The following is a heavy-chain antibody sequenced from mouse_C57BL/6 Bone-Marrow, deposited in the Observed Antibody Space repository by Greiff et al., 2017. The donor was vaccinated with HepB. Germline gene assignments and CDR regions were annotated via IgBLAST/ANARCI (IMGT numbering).Heavy chain of an antibody. Sequence: QVQLQQPGAELVMPGASVKLSCKASGYTFTSYWMHWVKQRPGQGLEWIGEIDPSDSYTNYNQKFKGKSTLTVDKSSSTAYMQLSSLTSEDSAVYYCARGFYDGYPGYFDYWGQGTTLTVSS. CDR3: ARGFYDGYPGYFDY. D-gene: IGHD2-3*01. CDR1: GYTFTSYW. V-gene: IGHV1-69*01. J-gene: IGHJ2*01. CDR2: IDPSDSYT.